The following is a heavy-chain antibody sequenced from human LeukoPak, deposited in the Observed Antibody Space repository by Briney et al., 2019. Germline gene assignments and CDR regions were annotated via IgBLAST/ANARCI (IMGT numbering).Heavy chain of an antibody. CDR1: GFTFSSYW. CDR3: AREGSTMVRGVIIRPGDYYYGMDV. Sequence: GGSLRLSCAASGFTFSSYWMSWVRQAPGKGLEWVANIKQDGSEKYYVDSVKGRFTISRDNAKNSLYLQMNSLRAEDTAVYYCAREGSTMVRGVIIRPGDYYYGMDVWGQGTTVTVSS. V-gene: IGHV3-7*01. J-gene: IGHJ6*02. CDR2: IKQDGSEK. D-gene: IGHD3-10*01.